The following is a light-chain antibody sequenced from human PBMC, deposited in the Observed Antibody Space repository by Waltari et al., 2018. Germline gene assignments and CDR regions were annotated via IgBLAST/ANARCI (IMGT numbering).Light chain of an antibody. CDR3: ETWDSSLSAGL. J-gene: IGLJ1*01. V-gene: IGLV1-51*02. CDR1: SSNIVRNY. CDR2: ENN. Sequence: QSVLTQPPSVSAAPGQKVTISCSGGSSNIVRNYVSWYQQFPGAAPKRVIFENNKRPSGIPDRFSASKSGTSATLTITGLQTGDEADYYCETWDSSLSAGLFGTGTEVTVL.